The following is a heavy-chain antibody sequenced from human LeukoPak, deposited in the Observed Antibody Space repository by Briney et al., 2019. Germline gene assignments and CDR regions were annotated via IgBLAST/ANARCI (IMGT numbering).Heavy chain of an antibody. V-gene: IGHV4-34*01. CDR2: INHSGST. CDR3: ARGPYYYDKFDY. Sequence: PSETLSLSCAVYGGSFSGYYWSWIRQPPGKGLEWIGEINHSGSTNYNPSLKSRVTISVDTSKNQFSLKLSSVTAADTAVYYCARGPYYYDKFDYWGQRTLVTVSS. CDR1: GGSFSGYY. D-gene: IGHD3-22*01. J-gene: IGHJ4*02.